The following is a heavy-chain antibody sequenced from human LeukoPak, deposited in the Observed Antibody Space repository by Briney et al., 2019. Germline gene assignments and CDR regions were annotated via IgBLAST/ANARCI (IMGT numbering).Heavy chain of an antibody. CDR2: INHSGST. V-gene: IGHV4-34*01. CDR3: ARGRYYDFWSGYYTNTYFDY. Sequence: SETLSLTCAVYGGSFSGYYWSWLRQPPGKGLEWIGEINHSGSTNHNPSLKSRVTISVDTSKNQFSLKLSSVTAADTAVYYCARGRYYDFWSGYYTNTYFDYWGQGTLVTVSS. J-gene: IGHJ4*02. D-gene: IGHD3-3*01. CDR1: GGSFSGYY.